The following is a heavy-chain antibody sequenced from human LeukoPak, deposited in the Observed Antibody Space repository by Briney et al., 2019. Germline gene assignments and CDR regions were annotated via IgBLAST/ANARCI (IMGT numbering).Heavy chain of an antibody. V-gene: IGHV3-30*03. Sequence: PGGSLRLSCAASGFTFSSYGMHWVRQAPGKGLEWVAVISYDGSNKYYADSVKGRFTISRDNSKNTLYLQMNSLRAEDTAVYYCWATIFGVVISYRDDAFDIWGQGTMVTVSS. D-gene: IGHD3-3*01. CDR2: ISYDGSNK. CDR1: GFTFSSYG. J-gene: IGHJ3*02. CDR3: WATIFGVVISYRDDAFDI.